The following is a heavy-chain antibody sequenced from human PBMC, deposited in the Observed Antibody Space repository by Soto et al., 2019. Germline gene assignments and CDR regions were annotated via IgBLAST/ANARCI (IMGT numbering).Heavy chain of an antibody. CDR1: GYTFTSYY. J-gene: IGHJ6*02. V-gene: IGHV1-46*01. Sequence: ASVKVSCKASGYTFTSYYMHWVRQAPGQGLEWMGIINPSGGSTSYAQKFQGRVTMTRDTSTSTVYMKLSSLRSEDTAVYYCARAVTMVRGALGYYYYGMDVWGQGTTVTVSS. CDR2: INPSGGST. D-gene: IGHD3-10*01. CDR3: ARAVTMVRGALGYYYYGMDV.